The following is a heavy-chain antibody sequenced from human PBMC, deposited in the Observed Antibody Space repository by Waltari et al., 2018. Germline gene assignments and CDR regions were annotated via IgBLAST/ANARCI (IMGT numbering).Heavy chain of an antibody. CDR1: GYSISSGYY. D-gene: IGHD6-13*01. V-gene: IGHV4-38-2*01. CDR2: IYHSGST. CDR3: ARGVPQQLVPGFNWFDP. J-gene: IGHJ5*02. Sequence: QVQLQESGPGLVKPSETLSLTCAVSGYSISSGYYWGWIRQPPGKGLEWIGSIYHSGSTSYNPSLKSRVTISVDTSKNQFSLKLSSVTAADTAVYYCARGVPQQLVPGFNWFDPWGQGTLVTVSS.